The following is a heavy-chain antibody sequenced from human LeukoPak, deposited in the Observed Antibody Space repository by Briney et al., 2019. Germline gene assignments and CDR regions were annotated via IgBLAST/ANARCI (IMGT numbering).Heavy chain of an antibody. D-gene: IGHD2-21*01. V-gene: IGHV3-23*01. CDR2: IYESGQTT. Sequence: GGSLRLSCVGSGFTFSSHAMSWVRQAPEKGLEWVSGIYESGQTTHYADSVKGRFSISRDNSKDTLYLQMDSLRGEDTAIYYCAKDYRIGYSDHFDYWGQGALVTVSS. CDR3: AKDYRIGYSDHFDY. CDR1: GFTFSSHA. J-gene: IGHJ4*02.